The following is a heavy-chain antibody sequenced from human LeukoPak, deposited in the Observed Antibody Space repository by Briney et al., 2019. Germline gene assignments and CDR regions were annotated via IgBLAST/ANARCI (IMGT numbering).Heavy chain of an antibody. CDR1: GGSISSYY. D-gene: IGHD5-18*01. Sequence: PSGTLSLTCTVSGGSISSYYWSWIRQPPGKGLEWIGYIYYSGSTNYNPSLKSRVTISVDTSKNQFSLKLSSVTAADTAVYYCASSVDTAMVPTFDYWGQGTLVTVSS. J-gene: IGHJ4*02. CDR3: ASSVDTAMVPTFDY. V-gene: IGHV4-59*08. CDR2: IYYSGST.